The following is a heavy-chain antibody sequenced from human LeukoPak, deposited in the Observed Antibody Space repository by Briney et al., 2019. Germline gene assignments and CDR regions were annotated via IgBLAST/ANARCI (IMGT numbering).Heavy chain of an antibody. CDR1: GFTFSSYA. D-gene: IGHD1-26*01. V-gene: IGHV3-23*01. J-gene: IGHJ3*02. Sequence: HPGGSLRLSCAASGFTFSSYAMSWVRQAPGKGLEWVSAVSGSGGNTFYADSVKGRFTISRDNSKNTLYLQMNSLRAEDTAVYYCAKDVEKCSGSYLGVFDIWGQETMVTVSS. CDR2: VSGSGGNT. CDR3: AKDVEKCSGSYLGVFDI.